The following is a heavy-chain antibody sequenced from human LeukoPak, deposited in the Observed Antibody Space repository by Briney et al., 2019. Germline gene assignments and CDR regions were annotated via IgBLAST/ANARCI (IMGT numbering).Heavy chain of an antibody. CDR1: GGSFSGYY. J-gene: IGHJ4*02. CDR3: ARSGMITFGGVIVTARYYLDY. V-gene: IGHV4-34*01. CDR2: INHSGST. D-gene: IGHD3-16*02. Sequence: PSETLSLTCAVYGGSFSGYYWSWIRQPPGKGLEWIGEINHSGSTNYNPSLKSRVTISVDTSKNQFSLKLSSVTAADTAVYYCARSGMITFGGVIVTARYYLDYWGQGTLVTVSS.